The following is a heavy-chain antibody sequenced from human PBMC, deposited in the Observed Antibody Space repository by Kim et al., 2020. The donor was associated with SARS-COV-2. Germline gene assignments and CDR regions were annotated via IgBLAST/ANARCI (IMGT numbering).Heavy chain of an antibody. J-gene: IGHJ4*02. V-gene: IGHV3-30*04. CDR2: ISYDGSNK. Sequence: GGSLRLSCAASGFTFSSYAMHWVRQAPGKGLEWVAVISYDGSNKYYADSVKGRFTISRDNSKNTLYLQMNSLRAEDTAVYYCARPNSGSYYGYFDYWGQGTLVTVSS. CDR3: ARPNSGSYYGYFDY. D-gene: IGHD1-26*01. CDR1: GFTFSSYA.